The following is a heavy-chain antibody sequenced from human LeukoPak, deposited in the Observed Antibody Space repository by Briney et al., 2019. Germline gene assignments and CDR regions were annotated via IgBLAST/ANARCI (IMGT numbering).Heavy chain of an antibody. D-gene: IGHD3-9*01. CDR2: IYYSGSS. V-gene: IGHV4-59*12. CDR3: ARGSRPVYNLLTGKRYFDY. Sequence: SETLSLTCTVSGGSISDYYWNWIRQPPGKGLEWIGYIYYSGSSNYNPSLKSRVTISVDTSKNQFSLKLSSVTAADTAVYYCARGSRPVYNLLTGKRYFDYWGQGTLLTVSS. J-gene: IGHJ4*02. CDR1: GGSISDYY.